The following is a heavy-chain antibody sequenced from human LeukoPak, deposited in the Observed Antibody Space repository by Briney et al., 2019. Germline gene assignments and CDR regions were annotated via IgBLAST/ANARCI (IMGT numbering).Heavy chain of an antibody. J-gene: IGHJ4*02. CDR2: IYYSGST. V-gene: IGHV4-59*01. CDR3: ARVGYDSSGYHDY. D-gene: IGHD3-22*01. CDR1: GGSISSYY. Sequence: SETLSLTCTVSGGSISSYYWSWIRQPPGEGLEWIGYIYYSGSTNYNPSLKSRVTISVDTSKNQFSLKLSSVTAADTAVYYCARVGYDSSGYHDYWGQGTLVTVSS.